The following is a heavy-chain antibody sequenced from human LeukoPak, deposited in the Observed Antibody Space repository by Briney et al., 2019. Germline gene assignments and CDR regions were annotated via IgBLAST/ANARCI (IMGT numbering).Heavy chain of an antibody. CDR3: ARGLLWFGELPDY. CDR1: GFIFSSYS. V-gene: IGHV3-21*01. Sequence: GGSLRLSCAASGFIFSSYSMNWVRQAPGKGLEWVSSISSSSSYIYYADSVKGRFTISRDNAKNSLYLQMNSLRAEDTAAYYCARGLLWFGELPDYWGQGTLVTVSS. D-gene: IGHD3-10*01. J-gene: IGHJ4*02. CDR2: ISSSSSYI.